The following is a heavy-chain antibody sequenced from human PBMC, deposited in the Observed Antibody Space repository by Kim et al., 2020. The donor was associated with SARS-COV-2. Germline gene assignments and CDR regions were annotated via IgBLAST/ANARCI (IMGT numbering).Heavy chain of an antibody. D-gene: IGHD3-22*01. V-gene: IGHV4-4*02. CDR3: ARLNITMIVVVFDY. CDR1: GGSISSSNW. Sequence: SETLSLTCAVSGGSISSSNWWSWVRQPPGKGLEWIGEIYHSGSTNYNPYLKSRVTISVDKSKNQFSLKLSSVTAADTAVYYCARLNITMIVVVFDYWGQGTLVTVSS. CDR2: IYHSGST. J-gene: IGHJ4*02.